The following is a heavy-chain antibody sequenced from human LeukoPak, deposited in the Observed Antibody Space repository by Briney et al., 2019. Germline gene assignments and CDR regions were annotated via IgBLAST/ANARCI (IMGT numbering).Heavy chain of an antibody. J-gene: IGHJ4*02. CDR2: MSHDGGTT. V-gene: IGHV3-64*02. CDR1: GFSLRSYA. D-gene: IGHD6-19*01. Sequence: HTGGSLRLSCAASGFSLRSYAIHWVRQAPGKGLEYVSAMSHDGGTTYYADSVKGRFTVSRHNSRNMVYLQMGGLRAEDMAVYYCTRGSGPLYFDLWGQGTQVTVSS. CDR3: TRGSGPLYFDL.